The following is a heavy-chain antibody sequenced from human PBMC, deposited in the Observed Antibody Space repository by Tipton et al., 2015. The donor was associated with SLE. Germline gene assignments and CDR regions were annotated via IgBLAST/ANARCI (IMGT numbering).Heavy chain of an antibody. CDR1: GFTFSSYG. J-gene: IGHJ3*02. CDR2: ISYDGSNK. V-gene: IGHV3-30*18. D-gene: IGHD3-10*01. CDR3: AKESARGRAFDN. Sequence: SLRLSCTASGFTFSSYGMHWVRQAPGKGLEWVAVISYDGSNKYYADSVKGRFTISRDNSKNTLYLQMNSLRAEDTAVYYCAKESARGRAFDNWGQGTMVTVSS.